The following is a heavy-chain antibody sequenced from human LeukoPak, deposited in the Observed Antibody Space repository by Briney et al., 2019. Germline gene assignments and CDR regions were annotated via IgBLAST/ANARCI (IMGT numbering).Heavy chain of an antibody. V-gene: IGHV3-30*02. CDR3: AKLLRHYYDSSGSAFDY. CDR1: GFTFSTYG. CDR2: IGSEGSNT. J-gene: IGHJ4*02. Sequence: GGSLRLSCAATGFTFSTYGMHWARQAPGKGLEWVAFIGSEGSNTHYADSVKCRFTISRDNSKNTLYLQMNSLRAEDTAMYYCAKLLRHYYDSSGSAFDYWGQGTLVTVSS. D-gene: IGHD3-22*01.